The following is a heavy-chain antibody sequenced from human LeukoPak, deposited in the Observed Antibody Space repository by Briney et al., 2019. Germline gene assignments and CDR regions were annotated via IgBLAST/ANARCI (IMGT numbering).Heavy chain of an antibody. V-gene: IGHV3-23*01. CDR1: GFTFSNYA. J-gene: IGHJ4*02. Sequence: GGSLRLSCAASGFTFSNYAMNWVRQAPGKGLEWVAVLIGSSGATDYVDSVKGRFTISRDNSKNTLFLQMNSLRAEDTAIYYCAKGAYDYIEIAYFDYWGQGALVTVPS. CDR3: AKGAYDYIEIAYFDY. CDR2: LIGSSGAT. D-gene: IGHD5-12*01.